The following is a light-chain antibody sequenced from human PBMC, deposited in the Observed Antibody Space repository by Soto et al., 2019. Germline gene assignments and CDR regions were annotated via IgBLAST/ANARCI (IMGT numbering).Light chain of an antibody. CDR2: AAS. CDR1: QGISNW. J-gene: IGKJ1*01. V-gene: IGKV1-12*01. Sequence: DIQMTQSPSSVSASVGDRVTITCRASQGISNWLAWYQQKPGKAPKLIIFAASTLQSGVPSRFSGRGSGKDFTLTISSLQPEDFATYYCQQANSFPRGFGQGTEVQVK. CDR3: QQANSFPRG.